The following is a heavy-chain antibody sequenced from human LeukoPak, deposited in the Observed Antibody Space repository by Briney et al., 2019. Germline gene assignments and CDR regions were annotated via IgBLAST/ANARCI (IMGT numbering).Heavy chain of an antibody. Sequence: GGSLKLSCAASGFTFSSSWMTWVRQTPGKGLEWVANIKEDGSEKYYVDSVKGRFTISRDNAKNPLYLQMNSLRAEDTALYYCATDVGADWGQGTLVTVSS. CDR2: IKEDGSEK. J-gene: IGHJ4*02. CDR1: GFTFSSSW. CDR3: ATDVGAD. V-gene: IGHV3-7*01.